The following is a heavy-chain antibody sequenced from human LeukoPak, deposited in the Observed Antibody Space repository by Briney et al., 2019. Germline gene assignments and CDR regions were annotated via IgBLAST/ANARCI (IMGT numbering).Heavy chain of an antibody. CDR1: GGSISSGGYY. V-gene: IGHV4-31*03. CDR3: ARSGSSYYFDY. J-gene: IGHJ4*02. D-gene: IGHD1-26*01. Sequence: KPSETLSLTCTVSGGSISSGGYYWSWIRQHPGKGLEWIGYIYYSGSTYYNPSLKSRVTISVDTFKNQFSLKLSSVTAADTAVYYCARSGSSYYFDYWGQGTLVTVSS. CDR2: IYYSGST.